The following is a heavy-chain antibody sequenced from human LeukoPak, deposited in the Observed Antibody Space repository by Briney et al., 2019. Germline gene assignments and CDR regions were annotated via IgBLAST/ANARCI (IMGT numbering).Heavy chain of an antibody. Sequence: GGSLRLSCAASGFTFSSYSMNWVRQPPGKGLEWVSTINANSGTTSYAASVRGRFTISRDNSKNTLYLQVNTLRADDTATYYCAKPVSGGLAVTADWFHPWGQGTLVVVS. V-gene: IGHV3-23*01. CDR2: INANSGTT. CDR1: GFTFSSYS. CDR3: AKPVSGGLAVTADWFHP. J-gene: IGHJ5*01. D-gene: IGHD6-19*01.